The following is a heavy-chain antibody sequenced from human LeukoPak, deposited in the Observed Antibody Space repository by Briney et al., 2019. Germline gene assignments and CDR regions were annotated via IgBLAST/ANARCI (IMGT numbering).Heavy chain of an antibody. Sequence: SETLSLTCTASSDSINSYYWSWIRQPPGKGLEWIGYIYYSGSTNYNPSLKSRVTMSVDTSKKQFSLKLSSVTAADTAVYYCARASTVTTYYFDYWGQGTLVTVSP. V-gene: IGHV4-59*01. D-gene: IGHD4-17*01. J-gene: IGHJ4*02. CDR2: IYYSGST. CDR3: ARASTVTTYYFDY. CDR1: SDSINSYY.